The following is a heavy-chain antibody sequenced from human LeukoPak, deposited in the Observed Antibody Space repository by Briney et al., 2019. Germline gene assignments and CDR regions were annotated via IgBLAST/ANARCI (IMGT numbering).Heavy chain of an antibody. V-gene: IGHV3-23*01. CDR1: GFTFSSYA. CDR2: ISGSGDST. Sequence: PGGSLRLSCAASGFTFSSYAMSWVRQAPGKGLEWVSAISGSGDSTYYADSVKGRFTISRDNSKNTLYLQMNSLRAEDTAVYYCAKGYSGYVGQDTFDYWGQGTLVTVSS. CDR3: AKGYSGYVGQDTFDY. J-gene: IGHJ4*02. D-gene: IGHD5-12*01.